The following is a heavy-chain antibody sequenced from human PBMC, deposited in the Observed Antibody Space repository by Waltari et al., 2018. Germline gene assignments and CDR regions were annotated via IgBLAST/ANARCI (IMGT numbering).Heavy chain of an antibody. V-gene: IGHV1-69*13. CDR2: IIPIFGTA. CDR1: GGTFTRFA. Sequence: QVPLVQSGAEVKKPGSSVTVSCKASGGTFTRFAFAWVPKAPGQGLEWMGGIIPIFGTANYAQKFQGRVTITADESTSTAYRELSSLRSEDTAVYYCARTLRFLEWSLDYWGQGTLVTVSS. CDR3: ARTLRFLEWSLDY. J-gene: IGHJ4*02. D-gene: IGHD3-3*01.